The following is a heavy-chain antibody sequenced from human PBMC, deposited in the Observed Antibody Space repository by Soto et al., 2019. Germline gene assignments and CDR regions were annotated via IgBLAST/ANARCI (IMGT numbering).Heavy chain of an antibody. J-gene: IGHJ6*02. CDR2: ISYDGSNK. Sequence: QVQLVESGGGVVQPGRSLRLSCAASGFTFSSYAMHWVRQAPGKGLEWVAVISYDGSNKYYADSVKGRFTISRDNSKNTLYLQMNSLRAEDTAVYYCARVPPSHDYCDYVGEYYGMDVWGQGTTVTVSS. CDR3: ARVPPSHDYCDYVGEYYGMDV. CDR1: GFTFSSYA. V-gene: IGHV3-30-3*01. D-gene: IGHD4-17*01.